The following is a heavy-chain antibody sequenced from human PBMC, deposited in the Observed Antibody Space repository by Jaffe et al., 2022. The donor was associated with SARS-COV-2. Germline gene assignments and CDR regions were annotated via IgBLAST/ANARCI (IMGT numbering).Heavy chain of an antibody. CDR1: GFTFSSYA. J-gene: IGHJ1*01. CDR2: ISGSGGST. CDR3: AKAGGKVGATLGGYFQH. Sequence: EVQLLESGGGLVQPGGSLRLSCAASGFTFSSYAMSWVRQAPGKGLEWVSAISGSGGSTYYADSVKGRFTISRDNSKNTLYLQMNSLRAEDTAVYYCAKAGGKVGATLGGYFQHWGQGTLVTVSS. D-gene: IGHD1-26*01. V-gene: IGHV3-23*01.